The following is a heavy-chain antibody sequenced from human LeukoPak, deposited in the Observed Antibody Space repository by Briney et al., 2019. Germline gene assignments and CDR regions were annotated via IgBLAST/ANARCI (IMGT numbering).Heavy chain of an antibody. D-gene: IGHD6-19*01. V-gene: IGHV5-51*01. J-gene: IGHJ4*02. CDR3: ARQWEGSFWSADY. CDR2: IYPGDSDT. CDR1: GSIFTNYW. Sequence: GESLQISCKGSGSIFTNYWIAWVRQMPGKGLEWMGFIYPGDSDTRYSPSFQGQVTISADKSISTAYLQWISLKASDTAMYYCARQWEGSFWSADYWGQGTLVTVSS.